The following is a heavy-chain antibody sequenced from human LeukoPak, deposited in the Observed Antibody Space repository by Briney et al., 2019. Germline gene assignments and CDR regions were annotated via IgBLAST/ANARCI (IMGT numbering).Heavy chain of an antibody. V-gene: IGHV3-23*01. CDR1: GFTFSNYP. Sequence: GGSLRLSCAASGFTFSNYPMSWVRQALGKGLEWVSTISGSGGSTYYADSVKGRFTISRDNSKNTLYLQMNSLRAEDTAVYYCAKDYHDLLSGYHGLLDYWGQGTLVTVSS. J-gene: IGHJ4*02. CDR2: ISGSGGST. CDR3: AKDYHDLLSGYHGLLDY. D-gene: IGHD3-3*01.